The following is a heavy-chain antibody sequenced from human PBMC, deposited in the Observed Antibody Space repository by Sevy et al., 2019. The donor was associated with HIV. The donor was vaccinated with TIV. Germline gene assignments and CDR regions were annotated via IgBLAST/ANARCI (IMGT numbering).Heavy chain of an antibody. CDR2: TSCDGRHK. CDR3: ARGENDDEFFHY. Sequence: GGSLRLSCTVSGFIFSNFAMHWVRQAPGKGLEWVAFTSCDGRHKYYADSVKGRFTVSRDSSRNILSLEMSSLTRDDTAVYYCARGENDDEFFHYWGQGTLVTVSS. V-gene: IGHV3-30*04. CDR1: GFIFSNFA. D-gene: IGHD1-26*01. J-gene: IGHJ1*01.